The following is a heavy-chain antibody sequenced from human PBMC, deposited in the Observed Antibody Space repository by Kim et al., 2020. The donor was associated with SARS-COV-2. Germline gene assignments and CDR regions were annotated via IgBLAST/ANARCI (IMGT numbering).Heavy chain of an antibody. D-gene: IGHD6-19*01. CDR1: GVSITTPNYY. Sequence: SETLSLTCTVSGVSITTPNYYWGWIRQPPGKGLEWLGSIPFSGSTYFNPSLQSRLTISVDTSKNQFSLRLSSVTAADTAVYYCAKYYNSVYFSFFDYWG. V-gene: IGHV4-39*01. CDR3: AKYYNSVYFSFFDY. J-gene: IGHJ4*01. CDR2: IPFSGST.